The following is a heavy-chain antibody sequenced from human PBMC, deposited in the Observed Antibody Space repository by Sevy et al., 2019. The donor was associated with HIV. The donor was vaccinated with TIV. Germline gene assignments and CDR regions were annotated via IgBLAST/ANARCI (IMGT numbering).Heavy chain of an antibody. CDR3: TRWKAAQSIFDY. CDR2: LNSDVYGGTV. V-gene: IGHV3-49*04. Sequence: GGSLRLSCPASGFTFGDYCMSWVRQAPGKGLEWVAFLNSDVYGGTVEHAASVRGRFVISRDESKTLAYLQMNDLKTDDTGVYYCTRWKAAQSIFDYWGQGALVTVSS. CDR1: GFTFGDYC. J-gene: IGHJ4*02. D-gene: IGHD6-25*01.